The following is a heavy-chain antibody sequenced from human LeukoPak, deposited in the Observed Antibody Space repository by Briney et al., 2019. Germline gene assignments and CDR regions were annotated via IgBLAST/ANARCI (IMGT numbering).Heavy chain of an antibody. CDR1: GGSISSGSYY. V-gene: IGHV4-61*02. Sequence: SQTLSLTCTVSGGSISSGSYYWSWIRQPAGKGLEWLGRIYTSGSTNYNPSLKSRVTISVDTSKNQFSLKLSSVTAADTAVYYCARDRGYSYGYYFDYWGQGTLVTVSS. CDR3: ARDRGYSYGYYFDY. D-gene: IGHD5-18*01. J-gene: IGHJ4*02. CDR2: IYTSGST.